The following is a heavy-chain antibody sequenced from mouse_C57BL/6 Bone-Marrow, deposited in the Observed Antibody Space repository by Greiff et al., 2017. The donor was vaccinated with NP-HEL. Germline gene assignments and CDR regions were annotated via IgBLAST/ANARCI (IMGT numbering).Heavy chain of an antibody. CDR1: GFTFSNYW. CDR2: IRLKSDNYAT. Sequence: EVQLVESGGGLVQPGGSMKLSCVASGFTFSNYWMNWVRQSPEKGLEWVAQIRLKSDNYATHYAESVKGRFTISRDDSKSSVYLQMNNLRAEDTGIYYCTGRAGRYFDYWGQGTTLTVSS. CDR3: TGRAGRYFDY. V-gene: IGHV6-3*01. J-gene: IGHJ2*01. D-gene: IGHD3-1*01.